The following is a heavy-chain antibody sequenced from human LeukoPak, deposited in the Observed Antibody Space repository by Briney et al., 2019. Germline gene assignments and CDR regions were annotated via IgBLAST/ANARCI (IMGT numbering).Heavy chain of an antibody. D-gene: IGHD5-24*01. Sequence: PGGSLRLSCAASGFTFRSCELSWVRQAPTKGLEWVSVIYSGGGTYYADSVKGRFTISRDNSKNTLYLQMNNLRAEDTAVYYCASGEMATVTLDYWGQGTLVVVSS. J-gene: IGHJ4*02. CDR2: IYSGGGT. CDR1: GFTFRSCE. V-gene: IGHV3-53*01. CDR3: ASGEMATVTLDY.